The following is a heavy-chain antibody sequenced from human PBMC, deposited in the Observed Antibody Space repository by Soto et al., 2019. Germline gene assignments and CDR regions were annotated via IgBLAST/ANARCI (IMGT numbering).Heavy chain of an antibody. V-gene: IGHV4-34*01. CDR1: GGSFSGYY. CDR2: INNSGST. Sequence: SETLSLTCAVYGGSFSGYYWSWIRQPPGKGLEWIGEINNSGSTNYNPSLKSRVTISVDRSKNQFFLNLSSVTAADTAVYYCATYRKFFQIWGQGTKVTVSS. J-gene: IGHJ3*02. CDR3: ATYRKFFQI.